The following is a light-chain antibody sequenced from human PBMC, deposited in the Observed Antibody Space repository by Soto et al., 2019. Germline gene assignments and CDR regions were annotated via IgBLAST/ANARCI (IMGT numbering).Light chain of an antibody. CDR1: QSVSSSY. J-gene: IGKJ1*01. V-gene: IGKV3-20*01. CDR2: GAS. Sequence: NVLTQSPGSLCLSKGERATLSCSPSQSVSSSYLAWYQQKPGQAPRLLIYGASSRATGIPDRFSGSGSGTDFTLTISRLEPEDFAVYYCQQYGSSPTWTFGQGTNVDI. CDR3: QQYGSSPTWT.